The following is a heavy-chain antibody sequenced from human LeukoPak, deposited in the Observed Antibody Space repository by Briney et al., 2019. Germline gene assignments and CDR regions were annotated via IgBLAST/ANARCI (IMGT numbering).Heavy chain of an antibody. V-gene: IGHV3-30*18. J-gene: IGHJ4*02. CDR3: AKMILSVVTDDYFDY. Sequence: PGGSLRLSCAASGFTFSSYAMSWVRQAPGKGLEWVAVISYDGSSKYYADSVKGRFTISRDNSKNTLYLQMNSLRAEDTAVYYCAKMILSVVTDDYFDYWGQGTLVTVSS. CDR1: GFTFSSYA. CDR2: ISYDGSSK. D-gene: IGHD2-21*02.